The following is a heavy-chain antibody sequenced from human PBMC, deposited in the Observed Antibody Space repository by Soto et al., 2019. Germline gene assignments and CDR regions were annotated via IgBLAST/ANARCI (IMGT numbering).Heavy chain of an antibody. CDR1: GFTFSNYA. J-gene: IGHJ3*01. V-gene: IGHV3-48*02. CDR2: ISIGSGSI. D-gene: IGHD3-22*01. Sequence: EVHLVESGGGLVQPGGSLRVSCAASGFTFSNYAMNWVRQAPGKGLEWVSYISIGSGSIFYADSVKGRFTISRDDAKNPLYLQMNTLRDEDTAVYYCMRDDRWAFDFWGQGTMVTVSS. CDR3: MRDDRWAFDF.